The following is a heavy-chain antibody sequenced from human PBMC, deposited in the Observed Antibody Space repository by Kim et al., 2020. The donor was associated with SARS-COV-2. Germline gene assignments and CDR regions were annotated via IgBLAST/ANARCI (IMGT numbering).Heavy chain of an antibody. J-gene: IGHJ6*02. CDR3: ARELSSGSYGMDV. Sequence: YAQKFQGRVTMTRETSTSTVYMELSSLRSEDTAVYYCARELSSGSYGMDVWGQGTTVTVSS. V-gene: IGHV1-46*01. D-gene: IGHD3-10*02.